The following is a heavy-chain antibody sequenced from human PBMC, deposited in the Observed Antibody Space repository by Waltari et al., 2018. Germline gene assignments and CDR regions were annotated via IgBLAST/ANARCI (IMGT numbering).Heavy chain of an antibody. Sequence: QVQLQESGPGLVRPSETLSLTCTVSGASVSDYYWNWIRLPPGKGLEWIGTIYDSGATYYNPSLKSRLTMLMDTSKNQFSLILESVTAADRGLYYCTRGLFGRSWTPYYWGQGTLVTVSS. J-gene: IGHJ4*02. D-gene: IGHD3-10*01. CDR3: TRGLFGRSWTPYY. CDR1: GASVSDYY. CDR2: IYDSGAT. V-gene: IGHV4-59*02.